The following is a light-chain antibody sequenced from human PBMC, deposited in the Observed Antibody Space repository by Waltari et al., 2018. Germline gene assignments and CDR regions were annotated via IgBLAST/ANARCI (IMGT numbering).Light chain of an antibody. V-gene: IGLV1-51*02. Sequence: QSVLTQPPSVSAAPGQRVTISCSGGSSNIGNNYVSWYRQFPGTAPKLLIYENTGRPSGIPVRFSGSKSGTSATLDITGLQAGDEADYYCGTWDSSLSGAVFGGGTHVTVL. CDR2: ENT. J-gene: IGLJ7*01. CDR1: SSNIGNNY. CDR3: GTWDSSLSGAV.